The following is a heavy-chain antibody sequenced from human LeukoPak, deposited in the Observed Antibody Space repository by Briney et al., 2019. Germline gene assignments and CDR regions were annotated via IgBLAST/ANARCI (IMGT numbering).Heavy chain of an antibody. D-gene: IGHD6-19*01. CDR2: ISGSGGST. J-gene: IGHJ1*01. V-gene: IGHV3-23*01. CDR3: AKDHSSGWRAEYFQH. Sequence: GGSLRLPCAASGFTFSSYAMSWVRQAPGKGLEWVSAISGSGGSTYYADSVKGRFTISRDNSKNTLYLQMNSLRAEDTAVYYCAKDHSSGWRAEYFQHWGQGTLVTVSS. CDR1: GFTFSSYA.